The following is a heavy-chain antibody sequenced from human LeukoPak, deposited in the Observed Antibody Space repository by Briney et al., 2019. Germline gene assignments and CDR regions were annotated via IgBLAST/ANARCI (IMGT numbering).Heavy chain of an antibody. Sequence: SETLSLTCTVSGGSISSYYWSWIRQPPGKGLEWIGYIYYSGSTNYNPSLKSRVTISVDTSKNQFSLKLSSVTAADTAVYYSAGIVVVPAAGDAFDIWGQGTMVTVSS. CDR3: AGIVVVPAAGDAFDI. CDR1: GGSISSYY. CDR2: IYYSGST. V-gene: IGHV4-59*12. J-gene: IGHJ3*02. D-gene: IGHD2-2*01.